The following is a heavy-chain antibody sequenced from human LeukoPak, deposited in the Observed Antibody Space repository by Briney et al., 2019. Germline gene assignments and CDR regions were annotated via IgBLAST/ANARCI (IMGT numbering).Heavy chain of an antibody. V-gene: IGHV3-7*05. CDR3: AGDFD. CDR2: IIQDGSER. Sequence: GGSLRLSCAASGFTFSTNWMTWVRQAPGKGPEWVANIIQDGSERYYADSVQGRFTVSRDNAKSLLYLQMNSLRAEDTAVYYCAGDFDWGQGTLVTVSS. J-gene: IGHJ4*02. CDR1: GFTFSTNW.